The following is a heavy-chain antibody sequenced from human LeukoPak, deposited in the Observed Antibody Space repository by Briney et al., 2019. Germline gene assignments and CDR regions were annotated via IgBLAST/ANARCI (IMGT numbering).Heavy chain of an antibody. D-gene: IGHD1-1*01. Sequence: GGSLRLSCAASGFTFSSYSMNWVRQAPGKGLEWVSYISSSSSTIYYADSVKGRFTISRDNAKNLLYLQMNSLRAEDTAVYYCARNTGTWGIDYWGQGTLVTVSS. V-gene: IGHV3-48*04. CDR1: GFTFSSYS. J-gene: IGHJ4*02. CDR2: ISSSSSTI. CDR3: ARNTGTWGIDY.